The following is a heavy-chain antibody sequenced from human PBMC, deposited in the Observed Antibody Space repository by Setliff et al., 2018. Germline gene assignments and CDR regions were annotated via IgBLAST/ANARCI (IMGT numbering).Heavy chain of an antibody. Sequence: NPSETLSLTCAVYGGSFSGYYWSWIRQPPGKGLEWIGEINHSGSTNYNPSLKSRVTISVDTSKNQFSLKLSSVTAADTAVYYCARTGSARWYVPDYWGQGTLVTVSS. CDR3: ARTGSARWYVPDY. V-gene: IGHV4-34*01. J-gene: IGHJ4*02. D-gene: IGHD2-2*01. CDR2: INHSGST. CDR1: GGSFSGYY.